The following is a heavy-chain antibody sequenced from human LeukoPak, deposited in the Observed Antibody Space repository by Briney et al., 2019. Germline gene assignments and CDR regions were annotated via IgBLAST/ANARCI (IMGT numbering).Heavy chain of an antibody. J-gene: IGHJ3*02. CDR1: GGSIRSHY. CDR3: ARDRCSSTSCFGRYAFDI. V-gene: IGHV4-4*07. Sequence: SETLSLTCTVSGGSIRSHYWSWIRQPAGKGLEWIGRVYSSGSTNYNPSLKSRVTMSVDTSKNQFSLKLSSVTAADTAVYYCARDRCSSTSCFGRYAFDIWGQGTMVAVSS. CDR2: VYSSGST. D-gene: IGHD2-2*01.